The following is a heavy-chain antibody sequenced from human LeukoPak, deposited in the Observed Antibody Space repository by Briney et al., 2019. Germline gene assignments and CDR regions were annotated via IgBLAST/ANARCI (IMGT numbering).Heavy chain of an antibody. J-gene: IGHJ4*02. D-gene: IGHD7-27*01. CDR2: ISSSGSTI. Sequence: GGSLRLSCAASGFTFSSYEMNWVRQAPGKGLEWVSYISSSGSTIYYADSVKGRFTISRDNAKNSLYLQMNILRAEDTAVYYCARANWDAFDYWGQGTLVTVSS. V-gene: IGHV3-48*03. CDR1: GFTFSSYE. CDR3: ARANWDAFDY.